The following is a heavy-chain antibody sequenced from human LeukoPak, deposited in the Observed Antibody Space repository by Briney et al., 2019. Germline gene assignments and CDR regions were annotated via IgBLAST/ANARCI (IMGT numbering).Heavy chain of an antibody. Sequence: PGGSLRLSCAASGFTFSSYAMHWVRQAPGKGLEWVAVISYDGSNKYYADSVKGRFTISRDNSKNTLYLQINSLRAEDTAVYYCARGGSGSYSYAEYFQHWGQGTLVTVSS. V-gene: IGHV3-30*04. CDR2: ISYDGSNK. J-gene: IGHJ1*01. D-gene: IGHD3-10*01. CDR1: GFTFSSYA. CDR3: ARGGSGSYSYAEYFQH.